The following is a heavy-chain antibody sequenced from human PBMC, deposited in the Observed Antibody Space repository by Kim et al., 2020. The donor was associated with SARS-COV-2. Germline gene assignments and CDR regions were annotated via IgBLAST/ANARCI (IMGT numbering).Heavy chain of an antibody. J-gene: IGHJ4*02. CDR3: AKDRGRVGDPGGL. D-gene: IGHD3-16*01. Sequence: YADSVKGRFTISRDNSKNTLYLQMNSLRAEDTAVYYCAKDRGRVGDPGGLWGQGTLVTVSS. V-gene: IGHV3-23*01.